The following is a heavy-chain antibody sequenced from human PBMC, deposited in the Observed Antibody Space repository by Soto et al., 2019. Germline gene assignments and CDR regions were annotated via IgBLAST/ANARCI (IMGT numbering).Heavy chain of an antibody. Sequence: GGSLRLSCAASGFTLSSYGMHWVRQAPGKGLEWVAVVSYDGSNKYYADSVKGRFTISRDNSKNTLYLQMNSLGAEDTAIYYCAKEYDSSGYGAFFDYWGQGTLVTVSS. D-gene: IGHD3-22*01. CDR1: GFTLSSYG. J-gene: IGHJ4*02. CDR2: VSYDGSNK. CDR3: AKEYDSSGYGAFFDY. V-gene: IGHV3-30*18.